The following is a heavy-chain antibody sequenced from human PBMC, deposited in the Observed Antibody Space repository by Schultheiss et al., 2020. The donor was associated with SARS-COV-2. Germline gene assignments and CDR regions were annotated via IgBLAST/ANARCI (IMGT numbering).Heavy chain of an antibody. D-gene: IGHD6-19*01. Sequence: GGSLRLSCAASGFTFSSYGMHWVRQAPGKGLEWVGRIKSKTDGGTTDYAAPVKGRFTISRDDSKNTLYLQMNSLKTEDTAVYYCTRALSIAVATGFDYWGQGTLVTVSS. CDR1: GFTFSSYG. V-gene: IGHV3-15*07. CDR2: IKSKTDGGTT. J-gene: IGHJ4*02. CDR3: TRALSIAVATGFDY.